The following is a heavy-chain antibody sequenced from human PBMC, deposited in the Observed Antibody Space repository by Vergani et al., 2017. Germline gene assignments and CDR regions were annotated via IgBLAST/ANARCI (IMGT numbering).Heavy chain of an antibody. D-gene: IGHD6-13*01. J-gene: IGHJ4*02. CDR1: GFTFSSYG. V-gene: IGHV3-30*02. Sequence: QVQLVESGGGVVQPGGSLRLSCAASGFTFSSYGMHWVRQAPGKGLEWVAFIRYDGSNTYYADSVKGRFTISRDKSKNTLYLQMNSLRAEDRAVYYCAKEGIAAGRAALFTKYYFDYWGQETLVTVSS. CDR3: AKEGIAAGRAALFTKYYFDY. CDR2: IRYDGSNT.